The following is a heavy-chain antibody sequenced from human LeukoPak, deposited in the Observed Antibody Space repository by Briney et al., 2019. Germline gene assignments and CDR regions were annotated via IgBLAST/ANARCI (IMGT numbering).Heavy chain of an antibody. V-gene: IGHV3-7*03. CDR1: GFMFSSNW. J-gene: IGHJ4*02. CDR2: IKEDGTET. Sequence: TGGSLRLSCAASGFMFSSNWMSWVRLAPGTGLEWVANIKEDGTETYYVDSVKGRFTISRDNAKNSLYLQMNSLRVEDTAVYYCAKEGRSLQTYWGQGTLVTVSS. D-gene: IGHD5-24*01. CDR3: AKEGRSLQTY.